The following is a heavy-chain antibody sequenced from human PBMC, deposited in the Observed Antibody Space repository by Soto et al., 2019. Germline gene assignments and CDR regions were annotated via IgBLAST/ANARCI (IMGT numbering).Heavy chain of an antibody. Sequence: QVQLVESGGGVVQPGRSLRLSCAASGFTFSNFGMHWVRQAPGKGLEWVAVMWNDGYYKYYAGSVKGRFPISRDNSKNPVHRQMNSLRAEDTAVYYCATERPYSDSSVLHYWGQGTLVTVSS. CDR2: MWNDGYYK. CDR1: GFTFSNFG. V-gene: IGHV3-33*01. CDR3: ATERPYSDSSVLHY. D-gene: IGHD3-22*01. J-gene: IGHJ4*02.